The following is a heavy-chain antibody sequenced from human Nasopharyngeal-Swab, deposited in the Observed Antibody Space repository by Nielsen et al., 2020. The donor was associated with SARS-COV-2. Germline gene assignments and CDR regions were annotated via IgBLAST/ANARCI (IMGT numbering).Heavy chain of an antibody. J-gene: IGHJ4*02. Sequence: GESLKTSCAASGFTFSSDVMSWVRQAPGRGLEWVSAFSGSDGATYYADSVKGRFTISRDNSKNTLYLQMNSLRAEDTAIYYCASRPARSQWNYEAYWGQGTLITVSS. CDR2: FSGSDGAT. CDR3: ASRPARSQWNYEAY. CDR1: GFTFSSDV. D-gene: IGHD1-7*01. V-gene: IGHV3-23*01.